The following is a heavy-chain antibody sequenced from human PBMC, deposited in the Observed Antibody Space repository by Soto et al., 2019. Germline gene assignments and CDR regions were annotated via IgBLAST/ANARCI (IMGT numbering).Heavy chain of an antibody. CDR2: FYWGDDR. CDR3: AHGSSIVGAPAFDY. D-gene: IGHD1-26*01. V-gene: IGHV2-5*02. CDR1: GFSLSTSGVG. J-gene: IGHJ4*02. Sequence: SGPTLVNPTQTLTLTCSFSGFSLSTSGVGVGWIRQAPGKALEWLTLFYWGDDRRYNPSLKSRLTFAKDTSRNQVVLTMTNMDPVDTATYYCAHGSSIVGAPAFDYWGQGILVTVSS.